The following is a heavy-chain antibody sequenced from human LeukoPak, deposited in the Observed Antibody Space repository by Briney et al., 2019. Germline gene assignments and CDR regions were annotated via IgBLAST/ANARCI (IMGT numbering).Heavy chain of an antibody. Sequence: SETLSLTCTVSGGSISSGGYYWSWIRQHPGKGLEWIGYIYYSGSTYYNPSLKSRVTISVDTSKNQFSLKLSSVAAADTAVYYCASSRGSLTARYYYYGMDVWGQGTTVTVSS. CDR3: ASSRGSLTARYYYYGMDV. D-gene: IGHD1-26*01. J-gene: IGHJ6*02. V-gene: IGHV4-31*03. CDR2: IYYSGST. CDR1: GGSISSGGYY.